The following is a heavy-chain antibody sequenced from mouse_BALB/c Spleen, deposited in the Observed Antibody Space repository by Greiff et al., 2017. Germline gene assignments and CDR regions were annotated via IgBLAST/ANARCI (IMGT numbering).Heavy chain of an antibody. CDR1: GYSFTGYT. CDR2: INPYNGGT. J-gene: IGHJ4*01. V-gene: IGHV1-26*01. Sequence: LVEPGASMKISCKASGYSFTGYTMNWVKQSHGKNLEWIGLINPYNGGTSYNQKFKGKATLTVDKSSSTAYMELLSLTSEDSAVYYCASGLGYPYAMDYWGQGTSVTVSS. D-gene: IGHD2-2*01. CDR3: ASGLGYPYAMDY.